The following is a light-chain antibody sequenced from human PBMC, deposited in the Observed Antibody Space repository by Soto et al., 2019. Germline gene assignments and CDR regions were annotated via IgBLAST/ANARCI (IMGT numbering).Light chain of an antibody. Sequence: QSALTQPPSASGSPGQSVTISCTGTSSDVGAYNYVSWYQQQPGKAPKVMIYEVTKRPSGVPDRFSGSKSGNTASLTVSGLQAEDEADYYCSSYAGNNNFVVFGGGTKLTVL. CDR2: EVT. V-gene: IGLV2-8*01. CDR1: SSDVGAYNY. J-gene: IGLJ2*01. CDR3: SSYAGNNNFVV.